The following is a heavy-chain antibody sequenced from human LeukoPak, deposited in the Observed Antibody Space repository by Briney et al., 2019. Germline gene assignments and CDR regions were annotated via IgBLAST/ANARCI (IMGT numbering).Heavy chain of an antibody. J-gene: IGHJ4*02. D-gene: IGHD4-11*01. CDR3: ARVHSNYDRSYFDY. Sequence: SETLSLTCTVSGGSISSYHWSWIRQPAGKGLEWIGRIYTSGSTNYNPSLKSRVTMSVDTSKNQFSLTLSSVTAADTAVYYCARVHSNYDRSYFDYWGQGTLVTVSS. CDR1: GGSISSYH. V-gene: IGHV4-4*07. CDR2: IYTSGST.